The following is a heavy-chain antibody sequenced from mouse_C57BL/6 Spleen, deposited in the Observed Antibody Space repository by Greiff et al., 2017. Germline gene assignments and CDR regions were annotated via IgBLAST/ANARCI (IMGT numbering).Heavy chain of an antibody. Sequence: VQLKQSGPELVKPGASVKISCKASGYSFTGYYMNWVKQSPEKSLEWIGEINPSTGGTTYNQKFKAKATLTVDKSSSTAYMQLKSLTSEDSAVYYCARKVYSNYYAMDYWGQGTSVTVSS. CDR1: GYSFTGYY. CDR2: INPSTGGT. J-gene: IGHJ4*01. V-gene: IGHV1-42*01. D-gene: IGHD2-5*01. CDR3: ARKVYSNYYAMDY.